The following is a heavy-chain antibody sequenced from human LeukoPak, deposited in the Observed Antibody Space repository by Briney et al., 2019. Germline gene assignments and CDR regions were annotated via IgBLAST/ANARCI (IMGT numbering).Heavy chain of an antibody. CDR3: ARARDYCTNGVCEIDY. Sequence: ASVKVSCKASGYTFTSYGISWVRQAPGQGLEWMRWISAYNGDTNYAQKLQGRVTMTTDASTSTASMELRSMRSDDTAVYYCARARDYCTNGVCEIDYWGQGTLVTVSS. J-gene: IGHJ4*02. V-gene: IGHV1-18*01. D-gene: IGHD2-8*01. CDR1: GYTFTSYG. CDR2: ISAYNGDT.